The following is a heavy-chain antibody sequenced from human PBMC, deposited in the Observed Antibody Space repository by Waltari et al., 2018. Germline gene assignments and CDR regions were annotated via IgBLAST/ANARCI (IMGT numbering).Heavy chain of an antibody. CDR2: ITYAGSQK. Sequence: EVQLVASGGGLVQPGGSLRLSCGASGFTFSRYWMSWVRQTPGNALKWVANITYAGSQKYYAESVKGRFTISRDNAKNSLYLQMNSLRVEDTAVYYCAKSRGFEYWGQGTLITVSS. CDR1: GFTFSRYW. J-gene: IGHJ4*02. D-gene: IGHD2-2*01. CDR3: AKSRGFEY. V-gene: IGHV3-7*01.